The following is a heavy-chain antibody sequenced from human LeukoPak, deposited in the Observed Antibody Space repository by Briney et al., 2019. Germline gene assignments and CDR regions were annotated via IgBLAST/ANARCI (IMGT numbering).Heavy chain of an antibody. J-gene: IGHJ6*02. CDR1: GGTFSSYA. V-gene: IGHV1-69*04. CDR3: ARGESSPLIGCSSTSCFWENYYYYYGMDV. Sequence: GASVKVSCKASGGTFSSYAISWVRQAPGQGLEWMGRIIPILGIANYAQKFQGRVTITADKSTSTAYMELSRLRSDGTAVYYCARGESSPLIGCSSTSCFWENYYYYYGMDVWGQGTTVTVSS. CDR2: IIPILGIA. D-gene: IGHD2-2*01.